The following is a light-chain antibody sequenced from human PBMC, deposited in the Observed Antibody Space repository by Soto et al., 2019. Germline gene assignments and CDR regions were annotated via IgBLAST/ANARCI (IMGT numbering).Light chain of an antibody. V-gene: IGLV2-8*01. CDR2: EVS. J-gene: IGLJ3*02. CDR1: SSDVGAYKY. CDR3: TSYVGSDTWV. Sequence: QSVLTQPPSASGSPGQSVTISCTGTSSDVGAYKYVSWYQQYPGKAPKLMIYEVSKRPSGVPARFSGSKSGNTASLTVSGVQSEDEADYYCTSYVGSDTWVFGGGTKLTVL.